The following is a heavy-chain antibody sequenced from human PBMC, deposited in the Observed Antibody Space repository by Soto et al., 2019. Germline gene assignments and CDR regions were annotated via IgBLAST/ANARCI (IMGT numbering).Heavy chain of an antibody. CDR2: ISSSSSTI. V-gene: IGHV3-48*01. J-gene: IGHJ4*02. Sequence: GGSLRLSCAASGFTFSSYSMNWVRQAPGKGLEWVSYISSSSSTIYYADSVKGRFTISRDNAKNSLYLQMNSLRAEDTAVYYCARDLVILDSGDYRGFDYWGQGTLVTVSS. D-gene: IGHD4-17*01. CDR1: GFTFSSYS. CDR3: ARDLVILDSGDYRGFDY.